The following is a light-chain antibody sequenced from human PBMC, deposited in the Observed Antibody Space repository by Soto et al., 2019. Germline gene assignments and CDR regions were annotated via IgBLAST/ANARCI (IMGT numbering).Light chain of an antibody. J-gene: IGKJ2*01. V-gene: IGKV3-15*01. CDR3: EQYNSWPHLYT. CDR1: QSVSHN. CDR2: GAS. Sequence: EIVMTQSPATLSVSPGEGATLSCRASQSVSHNVAWYQQKPGQAPSLLIYGASTRGTGIPTRFSGSGCWTEFTLTISSVQSEDFAFYYGEQYNSWPHLYTFGQGTKLEIK.